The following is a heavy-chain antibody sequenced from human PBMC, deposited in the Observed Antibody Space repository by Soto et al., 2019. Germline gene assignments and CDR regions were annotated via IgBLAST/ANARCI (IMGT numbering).Heavy chain of an antibody. CDR1: GFSLSARGVA. V-gene: IGHV2-5*01. D-gene: IGHD5-12*01. Sequence: LVEPTQSLTLACTLSGFSLSARGVAVGWIRQPPGKALEWLALIYWNNDQYYSPFLRSRLTITKDTSKNQVVLTVTNMDPVDTATYYCARWGFTGYNNHYWGQGTLVT. J-gene: IGHJ4*02. CDR2: IYWNNDQ. CDR3: ARWGFTGYNNHY.